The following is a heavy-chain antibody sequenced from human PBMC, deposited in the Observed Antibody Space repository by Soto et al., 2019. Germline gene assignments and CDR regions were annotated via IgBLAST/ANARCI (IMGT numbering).Heavy chain of an antibody. J-gene: IGHJ6*02. V-gene: IGHV3-21*06. Sequence: EVHLVESGGGLVKPGGSLRLSCAASAFTFSTYSMNWVRQAPGKGLEWVSAISSSSDYIYYADSVRGRFTTSRDNAKNSLYLQMNSLTVEDTAIYYCARVTLAPVLTPCQSFGMDVWGQGTTVTVSS. CDR2: ISSSSDYI. CDR1: AFTFSTYS. CDR3: ARVTLAPVLTPCQSFGMDV. D-gene: IGHD2-21*02.